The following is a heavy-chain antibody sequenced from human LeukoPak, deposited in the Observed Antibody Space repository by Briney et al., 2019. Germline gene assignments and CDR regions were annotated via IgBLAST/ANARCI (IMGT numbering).Heavy chain of an antibody. V-gene: IGHV3-21*04. J-gene: IGHJ6*03. CDR2: ITTSSTYT. CDR3: AKGGARPTGYYYYMDV. Sequence: PGGSLRLSCAASGFSFSSYNMNWVRQAPGKGLEWVSSITTSSTYTFYADSVKGRFTISRDNAKNSLYLQMNSLRAEDTAVYYCAKGGARPTGYYYYMDVWGKGTTVTVSS. CDR1: GFSFSSYN.